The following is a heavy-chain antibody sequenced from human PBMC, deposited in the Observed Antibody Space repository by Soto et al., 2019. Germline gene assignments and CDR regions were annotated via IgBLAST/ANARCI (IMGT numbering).Heavy chain of an antibody. Sequence: SGPTLVNPTETLTLTCTVSGFSLSNARMGVSWIRQPPGKALEWLAHIFSNDEKSYSTSLKSRLTISKDTSKSQVVLTMTNMDPVDTATYYCARIQRDPEGRGMDVWGQGTTVTVSS. V-gene: IGHV2-26*01. CDR1: GFSLSNARMG. CDR2: IFSNDEK. CDR3: ARIQRDPEGRGMDV. J-gene: IGHJ6*02.